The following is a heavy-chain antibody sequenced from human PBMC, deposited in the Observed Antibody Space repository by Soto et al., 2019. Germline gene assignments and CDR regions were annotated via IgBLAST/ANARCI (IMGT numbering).Heavy chain of an antibody. D-gene: IGHD4-17*01. CDR2: ISSSGDSA. J-gene: IGHJ3*02. Sequence: PGGSLRLSCAASGFIFSTYAMNWVRQAPGKGLEWVSAISSSGDSAYYAESMRGRFTISRDNSINTLYLQMRSLRAEDTAVYYCAHPRGYGVFDAVDIWGQGTMVTVSS. V-gene: IGHV3-23*01. CDR1: GFIFSTYA. CDR3: AHPRGYGVFDAVDI.